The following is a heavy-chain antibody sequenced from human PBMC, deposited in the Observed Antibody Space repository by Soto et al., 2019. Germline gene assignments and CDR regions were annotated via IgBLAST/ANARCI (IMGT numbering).Heavy chain of an antibody. Sequence: PGGPLGLSCAACGLTFSSSRMSWVGQAPGKGLEGVANIKQDGSEKYYVDSVKGRFTISRDNAKNSLYLQMNSLRAEDTAVYYCARGPPYSSGWYDQTLWGQGTLVTVSS. J-gene: IGHJ4*02. CDR1: GLTFSSSR. V-gene: IGHV3-7*05. CDR2: IKQDGSEK. D-gene: IGHD6-19*01. CDR3: ARGPPYSSGWYDQTL.